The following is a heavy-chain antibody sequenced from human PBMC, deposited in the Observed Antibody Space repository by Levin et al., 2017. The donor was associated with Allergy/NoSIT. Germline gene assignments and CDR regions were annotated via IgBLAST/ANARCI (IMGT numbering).Heavy chain of an antibody. CDR3: ARSPMGIWGSYRKDYYYYYYMDV. V-gene: IGHV1-69*06. CDR2: IIPIFGTA. Sequence: PGGSLRLSCKASGGTFSSYAISWVRQAPGQGLEWMGGIIPIFGTANYAQKFQGRVTITADKSTSTAYMELSSLRSEDTAVYYCARSPMGIWGSYRKDYYYYYYMDVWGKGTTVTVSS. J-gene: IGHJ6*03. D-gene: IGHD3-16*02. CDR1: GGTFSSYA.